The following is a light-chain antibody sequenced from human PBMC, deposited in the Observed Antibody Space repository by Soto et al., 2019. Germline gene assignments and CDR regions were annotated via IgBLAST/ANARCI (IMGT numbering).Light chain of an antibody. CDR1: QSISSY. CDR2: AAS. J-gene: IGKJ1*01. V-gene: IGKV1-39*01. Sequence: DIQMTQSPSSLSASVGDRVTITCRASQSISSYLNWYQQKPGKAPKLLIYAASSLQSGVPSRFSGSGSGTDFTLTISSLQPEDFATYYCQQSSGTFGQGTKVEI. CDR3: QQSSGT.